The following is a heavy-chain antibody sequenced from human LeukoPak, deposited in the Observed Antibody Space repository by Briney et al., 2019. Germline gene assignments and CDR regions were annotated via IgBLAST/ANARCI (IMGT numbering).Heavy chain of an antibody. J-gene: IGHJ4*02. V-gene: IGHV3-30*02. Sequence: GGSLRLSCAASGFTFSSYGMHWVRQAPGKGLEWVAFIRYDGSNKYYADSVKGRFTISRDNSKNTLYLQMNSLRAEDTAVYYCAKDQGITMVRGVIRGGTFDYWGQGTLVTVSS. CDR2: IRYDGSNK. D-gene: IGHD3-10*01. CDR3: AKDQGITMVRGVIRGGTFDY. CDR1: GFTFSSYG.